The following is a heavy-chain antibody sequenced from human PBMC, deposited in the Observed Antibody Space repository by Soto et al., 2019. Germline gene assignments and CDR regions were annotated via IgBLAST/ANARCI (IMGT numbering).Heavy chain of an antibody. V-gene: IGHV4-31*03. Sequence: TLSLTCTVSGGSISSGGYYWSWIRQHPGKGLEWIGYIYYSGSTYYNPSLKSRVTISVDTSKNQFSLKLSSVTAADTAVYYCARNYDSSGFSDYWGQGTLVTVSS. CDR1: GGSISSGGYY. D-gene: IGHD3-22*01. CDR2: IYYSGST. CDR3: ARNYDSSGFSDY. J-gene: IGHJ4*02.